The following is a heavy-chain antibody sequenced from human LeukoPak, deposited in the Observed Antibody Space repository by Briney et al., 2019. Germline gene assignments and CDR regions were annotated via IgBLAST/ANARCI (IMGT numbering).Heavy chain of an antibody. CDR2: ISYDGSNK. V-gene: IGHV3-30*04. J-gene: IGHJ6*03. CDR3: ARDRVAFGGYYYMDV. Sequence: PGGSLRLSCAASGFTFSSYAMHWVRQAPGKGLEWVAVISYDGSNKYYADSVKGRFTISRDNSKNTLYLQMNSLRAEDTAVYYCARDRVAFGGYYYMDVWGKGTTVTVSS. D-gene: IGHD4-23*01. CDR1: GFTFSSYA.